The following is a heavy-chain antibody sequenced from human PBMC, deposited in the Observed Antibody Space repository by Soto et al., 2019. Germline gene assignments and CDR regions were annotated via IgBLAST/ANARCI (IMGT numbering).Heavy chain of an antibody. V-gene: IGHV4-31*03. Sequence: PSETLSLTCTVSGGSISSCGYYWSWIRQHPGKGLEWIGYIYYSGSTYYNPSLKSRVTISVDTSKNQFSLKLSSVTAADTAVYYCARGPHMVRGVIGYYYYGMDVWGQGTTVTVS. D-gene: IGHD3-10*01. CDR3: ARGPHMVRGVIGYYYYGMDV. CDR2: IYYSGST. CDR1: GGSISSCGYY. J-gene: IGHJ6*02.